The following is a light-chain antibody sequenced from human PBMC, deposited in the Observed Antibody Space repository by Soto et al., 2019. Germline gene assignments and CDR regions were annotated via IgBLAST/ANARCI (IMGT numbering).Light chain of an antibody. CDR3: MQGTP. V-gene: IGKV2-30*01. CDR1: HSLVYSDGNTY. Sequence: VMTQSPLSLPVTLGQPASISCRSSHSLVYSDGNTYLNWFQQRPGQSPRRLIYKVSNRDSGVPDRFSGSGSGTDFTLKISRVQADDVGVYYCMQGTPFGGGTKVEIK. CDR2: KVS. J-gene: IGKJ4*01.